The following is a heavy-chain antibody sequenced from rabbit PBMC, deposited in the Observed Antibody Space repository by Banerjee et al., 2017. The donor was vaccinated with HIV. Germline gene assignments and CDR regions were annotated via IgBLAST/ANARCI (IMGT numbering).Heavy chain of an antibody. CDR1: GFSFSSSYN. D-gene: IGHD4-1*01. Sequence: QSLEESGGDLVKPGASLTLTCTASGFSFSSSYNMCWVRQAPGKGLEWIACIDGGSGSIWYASWAKGRFTVSKTSSTTVTLQMTSLTAADTATYFCARDPYYSSGWGAPDYGMDLWGPGTLVTVS. CDR2: IDGGSGSI. J-gene: IGHJ6*01. CDR3: ARDPYYSSGWGAPDYGMDL. V-gene: IGHV1S40*01.